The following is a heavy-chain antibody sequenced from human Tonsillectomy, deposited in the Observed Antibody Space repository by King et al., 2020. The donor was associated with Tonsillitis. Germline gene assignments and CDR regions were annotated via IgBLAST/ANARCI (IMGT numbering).Heavy chain of an antibody. Sequence: LQLQESGPGLVKPSETLSLTCTVSGGSISSSNYYWGWIRQPPGKGLEWIGTIYYSGSTYYNPSLKSRVTISLDTSKNQFSLKLSSVTAADTAVYYCASQPWFGHDIRFDYWGQGTLVTVSS. J-gene: IGHJ4*02. CDR3: ASQPWFGHDIRFDY. CDR1: GGSISSSNYY. V-gene: IGHV4-39*07. CDR2: IYYSGST. D-gene: IGHD3-10*01.